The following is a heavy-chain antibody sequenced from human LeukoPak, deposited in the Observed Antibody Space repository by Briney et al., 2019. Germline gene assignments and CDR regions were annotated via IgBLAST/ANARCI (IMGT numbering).Heavy chain of an antibody. D-gene: IGHD1-26*01. CDR1: GVSISTYY. V-gene: IGHV4-59*01. J-gene: IGHJ4*02. CDR3: ARMYSGTSYYFDY. CDR2: FSYSGST. Sequence: KLSETLSLTCSVSGVSISTYYWIWIRQPPAKGLEWMGFFSYSGSTKYNPSLKSRVTMSVDTSKNQFSLKLNSVTAADTAVYYCARMYSGTSYYFDYWGQGTLVTVSS.